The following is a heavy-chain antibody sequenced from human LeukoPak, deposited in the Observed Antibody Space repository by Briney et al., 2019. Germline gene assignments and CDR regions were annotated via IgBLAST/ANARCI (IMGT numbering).Heavy chain of an antibody. Sequence: SETLSLTCAVYGGSFSDYYWSWIRQPPGKGLEWIGEINHSGSTNYNPSLKSRVTISVDTSKNQFSLKLNSVTAAHTAVYYCARVEVQILSHYMDVWDKGTTVTVSS. V-gene: IGHV4-34*01. CDR2: INHSGST. J-gene: IGHJ6*03. CDR1: GGSFSDYY. D-gene: IGHD2-15*01. CDR3: ARVEVQILSHYMDV.